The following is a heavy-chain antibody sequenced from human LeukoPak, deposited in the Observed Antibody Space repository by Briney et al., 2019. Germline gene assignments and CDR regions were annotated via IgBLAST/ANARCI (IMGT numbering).Heavy chain of an antibody. CDR1: GFTFSSYG. J-gene: IGHJ6*02. V-gene: IGHV3-30*18. CDR2: ISYDGSNK. CDR3: AKGFWSGDAYYYYGMDV. D-gene: IGHD3-3*01. Sequence: GGSLRLSCAASGFTFSSYGMHWVRQAAGKGLEWVAVISYDGSNKYYADSVKGRFTISRDNSKNTLYLQMNSLRAEDTAVYYCAKGFWSGDAYYYYGMDVWGQGTTVTVSS.